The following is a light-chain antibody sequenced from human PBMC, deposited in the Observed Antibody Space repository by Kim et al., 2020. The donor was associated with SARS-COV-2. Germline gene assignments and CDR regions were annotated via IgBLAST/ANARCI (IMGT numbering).Light chain of an antibody. CDR2: RNN. Sequence: ELTQPPSASGTPGQRVTISCAGGNSNIRSNYVYWYQQLPGTAPKLLIYRNNQRPSGVSDRFSGSKSGTSASLAISGLRSEDEADYYCAAWDDSVSGVLFGGGTKLTVL. J-gene: IGLJ2*01. CDR1: NSNIRSNY. CDR3: AAWDDSVSGVL. V-gene: IGLV1-47*01.